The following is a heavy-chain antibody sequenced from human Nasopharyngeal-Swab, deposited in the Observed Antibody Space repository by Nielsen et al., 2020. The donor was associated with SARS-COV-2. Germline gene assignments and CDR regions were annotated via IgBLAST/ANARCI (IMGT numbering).Heavy chain of an antibody. CDR2: ISVYNGNT. CDR3: ARVPEGYGDYGYYYYYMDV. V-gene: IGHV1-18*01. D-gene: IGHD4-17*01. CDR1: GYTFTTYG. Sequence: ASVKVSCKAFGYTFTTYGISWVQQAPGQGLEWMGWISVYNGNTNYAQKLQGRVTMTTDTSTSTAYMELRSLRSDDTAVYYCARVPEGYGDYGYYYYYMDVWGKGTTVTVSS. J-gene: IGHJ6*03.